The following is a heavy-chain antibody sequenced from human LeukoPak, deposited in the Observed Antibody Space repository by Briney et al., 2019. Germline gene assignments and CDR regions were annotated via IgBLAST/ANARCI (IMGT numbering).Heavy chain of an antibody. D-gene: IGHD6-13*01. Sequence: SETLSLTRTVSGGSISSYYWSWIRQPPGKGLEWIGYIYYSGSTNYNPSLKSRVTISVDTSKNQFSLKLSSVTAADTAVYYCARRAAGTSFDYWGQGTLVTVSS. CDR3: ARRAAGTSFDY. J-gene: IGHJ4*02. V-gene: IGHV4-59*01. CDR1: GGSISSYY. CDR2: IYYSGST.